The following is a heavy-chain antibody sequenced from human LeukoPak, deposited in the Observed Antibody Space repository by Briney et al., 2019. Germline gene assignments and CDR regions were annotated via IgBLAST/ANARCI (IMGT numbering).Heavy chain of an antibody. V-gene: IGHV4-30-2*01. CDR1: GGAISSGGYS. CDR2: IYHSGST. J-gene: IGHJ4*02. CDR3: ARDSGVYYFDY. D-gene: IGHD3-10*01. Sequence: PSETLSLTCAVSGGAISSGGYSWSWIRQPPGKGLEWIGYIYHSGSTYYNPSLKSRVTISVDRSKNQFSLKLSSVTAADTAVYYCARDSGVYYFDYRGQGTLVTVSS.